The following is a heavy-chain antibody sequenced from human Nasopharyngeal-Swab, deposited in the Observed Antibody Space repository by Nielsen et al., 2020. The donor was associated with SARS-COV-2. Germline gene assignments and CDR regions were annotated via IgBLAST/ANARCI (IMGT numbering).Heavy chain of an antibody. D-gene: IGHD2-8*01. CDR3: ATAPGYCTNGVCPGGWFDP. J-gene: IGHJ5*02. CDR2: FDPEDGGT. V-gene: IGHV1-24*01. CDR1: GYTLTELS. Sequence: ASVKVSCKVSGYTLTELSMHWVRQAPGKGLEWMGGFDPEDGGTIYAQKFQGRVTMTEDTSTDTAYMELSSLRSEDTAVYYCATAPGYCTNGVCPGGWFDPWGQGTLVTVSS.